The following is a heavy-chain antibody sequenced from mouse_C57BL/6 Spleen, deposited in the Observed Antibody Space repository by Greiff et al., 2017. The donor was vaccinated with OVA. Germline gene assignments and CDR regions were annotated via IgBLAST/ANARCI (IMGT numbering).Heavy chain of an antibody. CDR1: GYTFTSYW. CDR3: ARSLFTVGYFDV. J-gene: IGHJ1*03. Sequence: QVQLQQPGTELVKPGASVKLSCKASGYTFTSYWMHWVKQRPGQGLEWIGNINPSNGGTNYNEKFKSKATLTVDKSSSTAYMQLSSLTSEDSAVYFCARSLFTVGYFDVWGTGTTVTVSS. V-gene: IGHV1-53*01. D-gene: IGHD1-1*01. CDR2: INPSNGGT.